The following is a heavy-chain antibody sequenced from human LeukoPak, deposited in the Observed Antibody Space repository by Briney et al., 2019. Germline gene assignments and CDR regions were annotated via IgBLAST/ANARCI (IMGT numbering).Heavy chain of an antibody. CDR2: MRYDGSNK. CDR1: GFTFSSYG. V-gene: IGHV3-30*02. J-gene: IGHJ4*02. CDR3: VADY. Sequence: SGGSLRLSCAAWGFTFSSYGMHGVCQAPGKGGEGVAFMRYDGSNKYYGDCVKGRFTISSDNSKPTLYLQMNSLRAEDTAVYYCVADYWGQGTLVTVSS.